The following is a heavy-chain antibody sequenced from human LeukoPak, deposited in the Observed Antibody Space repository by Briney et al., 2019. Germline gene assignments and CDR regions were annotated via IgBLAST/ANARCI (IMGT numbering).Heavy chain of an antibody. D-gene: IGHD4-17*01. CDR3: ARLLHDYGDYQGFDY. J-gene: IGHJ4*02. CDR1: GFTFSSYA. Sequence: GGSLRLSCAASGFTFSSYAMSWVRQAPGKGLEWVSAIGGSGVNTYYADSVKGRFTISRDNSKNTLYLQMNSLRAEDTAVYYCARLLHDYGDYQGFDYWGQGTLVTVSS. V-gene: IGHV3-23*01. CDR2: IGGSGVNT.